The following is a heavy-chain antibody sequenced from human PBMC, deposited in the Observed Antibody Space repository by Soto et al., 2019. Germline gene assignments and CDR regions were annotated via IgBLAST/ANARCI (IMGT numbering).Heavy chain of an antibody. CDR3: ARTTKAVAGTDWFDP. J-gene: IGHJ5*02. CDR1: GGSISSSSYY. D-gene: IGHD6-19*01. Sequence: KPSETLSLTCTVSGGSISSSSYYWGWIRQPPGKGLEWIGSIYYSGSTYYNPSLKSRVTISVDTSKNQFSLKLSSVTAADTAVYYCARTTKAVAGTDWFDPWGQGTLVTV. V-gene: IGHV4-39*01. CDR2: IYYSGST.